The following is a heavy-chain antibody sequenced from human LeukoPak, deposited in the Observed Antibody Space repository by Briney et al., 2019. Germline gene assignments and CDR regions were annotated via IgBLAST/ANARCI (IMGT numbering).Heavy chain of an antibody. J-gene: IGHJ4*02. Sequence: QAGGSLRLSCAASGFTFDDYAMHWVRQAPGKGLEWVSGISWNSGSIGYADSAKGRFTISRDNAKNSLYLQMNSLRAEDTALYYCAKDVGQWLDSINYFDYWGQGTLVTVSS. D-gene: IGHD6-19*01. V-gene: IGHV3-9*01. CDR3: AKDVGQWLDSINYFDY. CDR2: ISWNSGSI. CDR1: GFTFDDYA.